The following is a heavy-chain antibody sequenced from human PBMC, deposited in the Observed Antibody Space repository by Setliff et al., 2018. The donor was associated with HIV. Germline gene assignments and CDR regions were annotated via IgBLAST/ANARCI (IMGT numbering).Heavy chain of an antibody. V-gene: IGHV3-11*01. Sequence: PGGSLRLSCAASGFTFSDYYMNWVRQAPGKGLEWVSDISSSGSTIYYADSVKGRFTISRDNAKNSLYLQMNSLRAEDTAVYYCARHAAGPDGPFDSWGHGTLVTVSS. J-gene: IGHJ5*01. D-gene: IGHD2-2*01. CDR2: ISSSGSTI. CDR3: ARHAAGPDGPFDS. CDR1: GFTFSDYY.